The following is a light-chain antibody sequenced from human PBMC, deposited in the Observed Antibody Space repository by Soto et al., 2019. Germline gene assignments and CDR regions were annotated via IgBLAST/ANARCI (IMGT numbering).Light chain of an antibody. J-gene: IGKJ5*01. V-gene: IGKV1-39*01. CDR2: AAS. Sequence: DIQMAQSPSSLSASVGDRVTITCRPSQSISSYLNWYQQKPGKAPKLLIYAASSLQSGVPSRFSGSGSGTDFTLTISSLQPEDFATYYCQQSYSTHPITFGQGTRLEIK. CDR3: QQSYSTHPIT. CDR1: QSISSY.